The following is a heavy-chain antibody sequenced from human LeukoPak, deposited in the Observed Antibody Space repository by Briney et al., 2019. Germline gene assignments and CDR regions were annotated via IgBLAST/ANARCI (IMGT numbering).Heavy chain of an antibody. CDR1: GYTFTGYY. V-gene: IGHV1-2*02. Sequence: APVKVSCKASGYTFTGYYMHWVRQAPGQGLEWMGWINPNSGGTNYAQKFQGRVTMTRDTSISTAYMELSRLRSDDTAVYYCARGQLLRIAAAGTVGYWGQGTLVTVSS. CDR3: ARGQLLRIAAAGTVGY. D-gene: IGHD6-13*01. CDR2: INPNSGGT. J-gene: IGHJ4*02.